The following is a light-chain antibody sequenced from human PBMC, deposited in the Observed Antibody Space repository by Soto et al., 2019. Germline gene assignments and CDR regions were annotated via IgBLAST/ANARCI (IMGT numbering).Light chain of an antibody. CDR1: QSISSW. CDR2: DAS. CDR3: QHYNSYPWT. V-gene: IGKV1-5*01. Sequence: DIQMTQSPSTLSASVGDRVTITCRASQSISSWLAWYQQKPGKAPKLLIYDASSLESGVPSRFSGSGSGTEFTLTISSLQPDDFATYYCQHYNSYPWTFGQGTRWIS. J-gene: IGKJ1*01.